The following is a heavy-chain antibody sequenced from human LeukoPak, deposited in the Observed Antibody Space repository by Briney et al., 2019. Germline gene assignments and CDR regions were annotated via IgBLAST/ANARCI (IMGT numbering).Heavy chain of an antibody. CDR3: TTVGVYYYDH. Sequence: PGGSLRLSCAASGLTFSSAWMTWVRLAPGGGLEWVGRIRSKAYGGTTDYAEPVKGRFISSRDDSENTVYQQMNSLKTEDTGDYYCTTVGVYYYDHWGQGTRVTVSS. V-gene: IGHV3-15*01. J-gene: IGHJ5*02. D-gene: IGHD3-10*01. CDR2: IRSKAYGGTT. CDR1: GLTFSSAW.